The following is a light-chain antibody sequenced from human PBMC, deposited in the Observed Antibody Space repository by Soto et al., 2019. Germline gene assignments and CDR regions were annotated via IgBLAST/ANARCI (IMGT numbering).Light chain of an antibody. V-gene: IGLV2-23*01. CDR1: SSDVGSYNL. CDR2: EGN. J-gene: IGLJ3*02. Sequence: QSALTQPASVSGSPGQSITISCTGTSSDVGSYNLVSWYQQHPGKAPKLMISEGNKRPSGISNRFSGSKSGNTASPTISGLQAEDEADYYCCSFTTSGTWVFGGGTKVTVL. CDR3: CSFTTSGTWV.